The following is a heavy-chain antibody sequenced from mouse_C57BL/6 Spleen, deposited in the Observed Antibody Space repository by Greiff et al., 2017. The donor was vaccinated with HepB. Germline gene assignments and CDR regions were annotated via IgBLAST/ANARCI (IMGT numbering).Heavy chain of an antibody. CDR2: INPSSGYT. Sequence: QVQLQQSGAELARPGASVKMSCKASGYTFTSYTMHWVKQRTGQGLEWIGYINPSSGYTKYNQKFKDKATLTADKSSSTAYMQLSSLTSEDSAVYYCARGDYSNWYFDVWGTGTTVTVSS. V-gene: IGHV1-4*01. J-gene: IGHJ1*03. CDR3: ARGDYSNWYFDV. D-gene: IGHD2-5*01. CDR1: GYTFTSYT.